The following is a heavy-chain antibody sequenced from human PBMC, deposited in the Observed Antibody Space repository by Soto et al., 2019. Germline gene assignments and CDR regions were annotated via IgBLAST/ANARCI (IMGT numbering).Heavy chain of an antibody. V-gene: IGHV3-48*01. CDR2: INSSSSTI. CDR1: GFTFSSYS. D-gene: IGHD3-16*01. Sequence: PGGSLRLSCAASGFTFSSYSMNWVRQAPGKGLEWVSYINSSSSTIYYADSVKGRFTISRDNAKNSLYLQMNSLRAEDTAVYYCARRIQFGYGMDVWGQGTTVTVSS. CDR3: ARRIQFGYGMDV. J-gene: IGHJ6*02.